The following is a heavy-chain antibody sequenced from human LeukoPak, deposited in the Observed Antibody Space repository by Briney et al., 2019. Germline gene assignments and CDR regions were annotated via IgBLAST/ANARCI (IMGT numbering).Heavy chain of an antibody. CDR3: LTVRKYLRVGWNSNFDY. CDR1: GFTLSSYE. V-gene: IGHV3-23*01. CDR2: IDYSGGST. J-gene: IGHJ4*02. D-gene: IGHD1-7*01. Sequence: GGSLRLSCTASGFTLSSYEMSWIRQAPGKGLEWVSSIDYSGGSTYYADSVKGRFTISRDNSKNTLYLQLNSLRAEDTAVYYCLTVRKYLRVGWNSNFDYWGQGTLVTVSS.